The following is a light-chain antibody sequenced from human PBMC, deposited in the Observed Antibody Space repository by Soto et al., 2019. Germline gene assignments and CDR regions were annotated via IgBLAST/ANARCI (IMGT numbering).Light chain of an antibody. V-gene: IGKV3D-15*01. CDR3: QQYDDWLRLT. J-gene: IGKJ4*01. CDR1: QSISSRY. Sequence: IVLTQSPGTLSLSPGERATLSCRASQSISSRYLAWYQQKPGQAPRLLIFGASYRATGIPARFSGSGSGTEFNLTISSLQSEDFAVYFCQQYDDWLRLTFGGGTKVDIK. CDR2: GAS.